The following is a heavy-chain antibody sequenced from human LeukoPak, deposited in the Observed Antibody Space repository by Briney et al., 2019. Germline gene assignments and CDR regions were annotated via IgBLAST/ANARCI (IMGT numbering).Heavy chain of an antibody. J-gene: IGHJ5*02. CDR1: GFTFSSYS. D-gene: IGHD1-7*01. Sequence: GGSLRLSCAASGFTFSSYSMSWVRQAPGKGLEWVADMSGSGGSTYYADSVKGRFTISRDNAKHTLYLQMNSLRAEDTAVYYCAKEPQTKVRPNWFDPWGQGTLVTVSS. V-gene: IGHV3-23*01. CDR3: AKEPQTKVRPNWFDP. CDR2: MSGSGGST.